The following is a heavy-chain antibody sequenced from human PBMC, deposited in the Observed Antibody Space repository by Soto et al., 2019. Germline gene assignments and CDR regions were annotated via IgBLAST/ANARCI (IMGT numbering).Heavy chain of an antibody. CDR2: IYYSGST. Sequence: SETLSLTCTVSGGSISSSSYYWGWIRQPPGKGLEWIGSIYYSGSTYYNPSLKSRVTISVDTSKNQFSLKLSSVTAADTAVYYCAQTSLETYYYGMDVWGQGTTVTVSS. V-gene: IGHV4-39*01. CDR1: GGSISSSSYY. J-gene: IGHJ6*02. CDR3: AQTSLETYYYGMDV. D-gene: IGHD3-3*02.